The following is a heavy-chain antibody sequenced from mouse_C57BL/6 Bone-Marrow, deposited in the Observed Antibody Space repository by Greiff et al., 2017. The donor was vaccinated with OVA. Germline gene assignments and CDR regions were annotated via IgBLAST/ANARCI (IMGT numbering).Heavy chain of an antibody. CDR2: IYPRSGNT. D-gene: IGHD2-10*01. J-gene: IGHJ2*01. Sequence: QVQLQQSGAELARPGASVKLSCKASGYTFTSYGISWVKQRTGQGLEWIGEIYPRSGNTYYNEKFKGKATLTADKSSSTAYMELRSLTSDDSAVYFCARRPYYGNYFDYWGQGTTLTVSS. CDR3: ARRPYYGNYFDY. CDR1: GYTFTSYG. V-gene: IGHV1-81*01.